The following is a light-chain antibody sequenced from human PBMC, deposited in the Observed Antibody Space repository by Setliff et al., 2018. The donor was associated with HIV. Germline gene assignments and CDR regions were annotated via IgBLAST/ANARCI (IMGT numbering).Light chain of an antibody. CDR3: CSYAGSSTPYV. CDR2: EVS. CDR1: SSDVGSYNL. Sequence: QSALPQPASVSGSPGQSITISCTGTSSDVGSYNLVSWYQQHPGKAPKLMIYEVSKRPSGVSNRFSGSKSGNTASPTISGLQAEDEADYYCCSYAGSSTPYVFGTGTKVTV. V-gene: IGLV2-23*02. J-gene: IGLJ1*01.